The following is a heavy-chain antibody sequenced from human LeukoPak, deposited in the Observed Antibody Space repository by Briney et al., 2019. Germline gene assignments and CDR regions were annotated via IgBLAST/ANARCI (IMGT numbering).Heavy chain of an antibody. V-gene: IGHV3-30*18. CDR2: ISYDGSNK. J-gene: IGHJ4*02. CDR1: GFTFSSYG. Sequence: PGRSLRLSCAASGFTFSSYGMHWVRQAPGKGLEWVAVISYDGSNKYYADSVKGRFTISRDNSKNTLYLQMNSLRAEDTAVYYCAKDCANSSWGQGTLVTVSS. D-gene: IGHD6-13*01. CDR3: AKDCANSS.